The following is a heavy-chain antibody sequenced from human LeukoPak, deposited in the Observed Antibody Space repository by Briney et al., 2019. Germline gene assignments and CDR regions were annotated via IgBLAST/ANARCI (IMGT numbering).Heavy chain of an antibody. CDR1: GYTFNGYY. J-gene: IGHJ5*02. CDR2: INPNSGGT. V-gene: IGHV1-2*02. Sequence: ASVKVSCKASGYTFNGYYIHWVRQAPGQGLEWMGWINPNSGGTNYAQKFQGRVTMTRDTSISTAYMEVRRLRPDDTAVYFCAKHYYDSTVYSNCFAPGGRGTLVTAS. D-gene: IGHD3-22*01. CDR3: AKHYYDSTVYSNCFAP.